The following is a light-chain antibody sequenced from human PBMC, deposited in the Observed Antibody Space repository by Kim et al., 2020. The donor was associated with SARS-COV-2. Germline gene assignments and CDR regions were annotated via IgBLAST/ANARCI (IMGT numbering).Light chain of an antibody. CDR2: RNN. Sequence: QTATLTCTGTRNDVGNEGATLLQQHQGHPPKLLSSRNNNRPSGISERFSASRSGDTASLTITGLQPEDEADYYCSAWDSSLSAWVFGGGTQLTVL. V-gene: IGLV10-54*01. CDR1: RNDVGNEG. CDR3: SAWDSSLSAWV. J-gene: IGLJ3*02.